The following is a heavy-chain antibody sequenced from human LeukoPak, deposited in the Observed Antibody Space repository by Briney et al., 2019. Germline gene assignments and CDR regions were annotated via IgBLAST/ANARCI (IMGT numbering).Heavy chain of an antibody. CDR1: GFTFDDYA. J-gene: IGHJ4*02. D-gene: IGHD6-6*01. Sequence: PGGSLRLSCAASGFTFDDYAMHWVRQAPGKGLEWVSGISWNSGSIGYADSVKGRFTISRDNAKNSLYLQMNSLRAEDMALYYCAKVPYISLSGGYFDYWGQGTLVTVSS. V-gene: IGHV3-9*03. CDR2: ISWNSGSI. CDR3: AKVPYISLSGGYFDY.